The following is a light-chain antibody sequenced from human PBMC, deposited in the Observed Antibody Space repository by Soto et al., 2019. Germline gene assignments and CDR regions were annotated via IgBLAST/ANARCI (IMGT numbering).Light chain of an antibody. CDR1: QSVSSYY. CDR2: GAS. V-gene: IGKV3-20*01. J-gene: IGKJ1*01. Sequence: EIVLTQSPGTLSLSPGERATLSCRASQSVSSYYLAWYQQKPGQAPRLLIYGASSRATGIPDRFSGSGSGTDFTLTINRLEPEDFAVYYCQQYSSSPWTFGQGTKVEIK. CDR3: QQYSSSPWT.